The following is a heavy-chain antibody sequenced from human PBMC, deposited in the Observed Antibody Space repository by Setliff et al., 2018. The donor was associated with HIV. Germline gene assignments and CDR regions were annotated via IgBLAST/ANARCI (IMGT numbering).Heavy chain of an antibody. V-gene: IGHV4-39*07. CDR1: GGSISSSSDY. Sequence: KTSETLSLTCTVSGGSISSSSDYWGWIRQPPGQGLEWSGNIYSGGTTNYNSSIRIRVTISVDTSKNQLSLKLNTVTAADTSVYYCARHAGPHYYDRSGRSWGPGTLVTVSS. J-gene: IGHJ5*02. CDR3: ARHAGPHYYDRSGRS. CDR2: IYSGGTT. D-gene: IGHD3-22*01.